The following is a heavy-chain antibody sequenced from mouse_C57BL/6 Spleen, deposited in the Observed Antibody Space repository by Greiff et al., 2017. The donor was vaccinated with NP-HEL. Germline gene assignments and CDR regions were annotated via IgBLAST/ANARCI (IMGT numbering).Heavy chain of an antibody. CDR1: GYTFTDYN. Sequence: EVQLQQSGPELVKPGASVKMSCKASGYTFTDYNMHWVKQSHGKSLEWIGYINPNNGGTSYNQKFKGKATLTVNKSSSTAYMELRSLTSEESAVYYCAREGSGSSPYYAMDYWGQGTSVTVSS. V-gene: IGHV1-22*01. CDR2: INPNNGGT. D-gene: IGHD1-1*01. J-gene: IGHJ4*01. CDR3: AREGSGSSPYYAMDY.